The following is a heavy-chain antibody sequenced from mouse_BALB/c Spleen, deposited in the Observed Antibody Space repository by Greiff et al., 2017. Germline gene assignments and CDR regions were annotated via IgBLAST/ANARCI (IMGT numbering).Heavy chain of an antibody. CDR1: GFTFSSYG. CDR3: ARQGRYWYCDV. Sequence: EVQLQQSGGDLVKPGGSLKLSCAASGFTFSSYGMSWVRQTPDKRLEWVATISSGGSYTYYPDSVKGRFTISRDNAKNTLYLQMSSLKSEDTAMYYCARQGRYWYCDVWGAGTTVTVSS. CDR2: ISSGGSYT. V-gene: IGHV5-6*01. J-gene: IGHJ1*01.